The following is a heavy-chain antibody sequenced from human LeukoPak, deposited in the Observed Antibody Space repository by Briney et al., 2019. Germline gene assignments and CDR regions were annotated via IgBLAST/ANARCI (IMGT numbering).Heavy chain of an antibody. V-gene: IGHV3-21*01. CDR2: ISSSSSYI. Sequence: GGSLRLSCAASGFTFSSYSMNWVRQAPGKGLEWVSSISSSSSYIYYADSVKGRFTISRDNAKNSLYLQMNSLRAEDTAVYYCARDCLVVVAATSAQSDYWGQGTLVTVSS. CDR1: GFTFSSYS. J-gene: IGHJ4*02. D-gene: IGHD2-15*01. CDR3: ARDCLVVVAATSAQSDY.